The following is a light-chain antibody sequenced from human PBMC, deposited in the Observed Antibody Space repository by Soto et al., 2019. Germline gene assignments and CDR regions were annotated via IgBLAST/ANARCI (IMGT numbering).Light chain of an antibody. CDR1: QSLSSSY. CDR2: GAS. CDR3: QQYDNWPLT. J-gene: IGKJ4*01. V-gene: IGKV3-15*01. Sequence: EIVLTQSPGTLSLSPGERATLSCRASQSLSSSYLAWYQQKPGQAPRFLIYGASTRATGIPARFSGSGSGTEFTLTISSLQSEDFAVYYCQQYDNWPLTFGGGTKVEIK.